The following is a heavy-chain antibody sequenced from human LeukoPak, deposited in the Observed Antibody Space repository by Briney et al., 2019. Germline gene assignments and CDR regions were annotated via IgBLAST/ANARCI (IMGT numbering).Heavy chain of an antibody. CDR2: ISAYNGNT. CDR3: ARGEKYYDYVWGSYRLQNFDY. V-gene: IGHV1-18*01. J-gene: IGHJ4*02. D-gene: IGHD3-16*02. Sequence: ASAKVSCKASGYTFTSYGISWVRQAPGQGLEWMGWISAYNGNTNYAQKLQGRVTMTTDTSTSTAYMELRSLRSDDTAVYYCARGEKYYDYVWGSYRLQNFDYWGQGTLVTVSS. CDR1: GYTFTSYG.